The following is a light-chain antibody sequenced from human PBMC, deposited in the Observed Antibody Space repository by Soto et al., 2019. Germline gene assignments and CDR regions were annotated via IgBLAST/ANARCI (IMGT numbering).Light chain of an antibody. V-gene: IGLV2-14*01. CDR1: SSDAGGFDD. Sequence: QSALTQPASVSGSPGQSITISCTGTSSDAGGFDDVSWYQQYPGEAPKVIIFEVSNRPSGVSNRFSGSKSGNTASLTISGLQAEDEADYYCSSYTSSTTLAFGGGTKLTVL. J-gene: IGLJ2*01. CDR2: EVS. CDR3: SSYTSSTTLA.